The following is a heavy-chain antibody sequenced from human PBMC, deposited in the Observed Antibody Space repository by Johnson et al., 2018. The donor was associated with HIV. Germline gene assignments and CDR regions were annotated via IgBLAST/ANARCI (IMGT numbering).Heavy chain of an antibody. CDR1: GFTFTNAW. Sequence: QVQLVESGGGLVKPGGSLRLSCAASGFTFTNAWMHWVRQAPGKRPEWVAVIWYDGNNKHYVDSVKGRFTISRDNSKNTLYLQMNSLRVEDTAMYYCVKDRGVRITMIVVVPNDAFDIWGQGTMVTVSS. J-gene: IGHJ3*02. CDR2: IWYDGNNK. V-gene: IGHV3-33*03. CDR3: VKDRGVRITMIVVVPNDAFDI. D-gene: IGHD3-22*01.